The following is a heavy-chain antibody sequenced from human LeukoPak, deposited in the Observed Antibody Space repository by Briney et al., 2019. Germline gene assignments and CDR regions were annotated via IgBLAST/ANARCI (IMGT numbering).Heavy chain of an antibody. CDR2: IRLDGSNK. V-gene: IGHV3-30*02. D-gene: IGHD2-21*01. Sequence: GGSLRLSCEASGFTFSTYAMHWVRQAPGKGLEWVAFIRLDGSNKYYPDSVKGRFTISRDNSKNTLYLQMNSLRPEDTAIYYCAKGGVAPDYWGQGTLVTVSS. CDR3: AKGGVAPDY. CDR1: GFTFSTYA. J-gene: IGHJ4*02.